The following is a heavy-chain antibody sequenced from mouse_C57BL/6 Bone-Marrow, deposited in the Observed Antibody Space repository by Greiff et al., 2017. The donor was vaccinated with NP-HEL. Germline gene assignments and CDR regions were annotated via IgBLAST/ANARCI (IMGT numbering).Heavy chain of an antibody. D-gene: IGHD1-3*01. Sequence: EVKLVESGAELVKPGASVKLSCTASGFNIKDYYMHWVKQRTEQGLEWIGRIDPEDGETKYVPKFQGKATITADTSSNTAYLQLSSLTSEDTAVYYCAINYWFAYWGQGTLVTVSA. CDR3: AINYWFAY. CDR1: GFNIKDYY. J-gene: IGHJ3*01. CDR2: IDPEDGET. V-gene: IGHV14-2*01.